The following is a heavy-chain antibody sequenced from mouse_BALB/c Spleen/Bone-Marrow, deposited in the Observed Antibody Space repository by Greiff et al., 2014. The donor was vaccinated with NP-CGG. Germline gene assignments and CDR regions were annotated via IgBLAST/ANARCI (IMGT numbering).Heavy chain of an antibody. D-gene: IGHD2-2*01. CDR1: GYKFTDYE. CDR2: IDPETGGT. CDR3: TREGSDYGYDVPMDY. V-gene: IGHV1-15*01. J-gene: IGHJ4*01. Sequence: HVQLQQSGAELVRPGASVTLSCTASGYKFTDYEMHWVKQTPVHGLEWIGPIDPETGGTAYNQNFKGKATLTADRSSTTAYIELLSLTTEDSAVYYCTREGSDYGYDVPMDYWGQGTSVTVSS.